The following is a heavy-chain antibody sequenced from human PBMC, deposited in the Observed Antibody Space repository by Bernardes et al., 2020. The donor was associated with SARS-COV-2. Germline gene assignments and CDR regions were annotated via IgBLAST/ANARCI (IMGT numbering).Heavy chain of an antibody. V-gene: IGHV3-74*01. CDR2: INSDGSST. D-gene: IGHD1-1*01. Sequence: GGSLRLSCAASGFTFSSYWMHWVRQAPGKGLVWVSRINSDGSSTSYADSVKGRFTISRDNAKNTLYLQMNSLRAEDTAVYYCARVAYKRGYFDYWGQGTLVTVSS. CDR3: ARVAYKRGYFDY. CDR1: GFTFSSYW. J-gene: IGHJ4*02.